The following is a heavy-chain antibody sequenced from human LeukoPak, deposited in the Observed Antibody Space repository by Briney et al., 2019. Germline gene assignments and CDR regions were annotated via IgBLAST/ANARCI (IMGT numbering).Heavy chain of an antibody. CDR2: IRYDGSNK. CDR1: GFTFSSYG. J-gene: IGHJ4*02. D-gene: IGHD6-13*01. V-gene: IGHV3-30*02. CDR3: AKDPHSGWRVAAAGTYFDY. Sequence: GGSLRLSCAASGFTFSSYGMHWVRQAPGKGLEWVAFIRYDGSNKYYADSVKGRFTISRDNSKNTLYLQMNSLRAEDTAVYYCAKDPHSGWRVAAAGTYFDYWGQGTLVTVSS.